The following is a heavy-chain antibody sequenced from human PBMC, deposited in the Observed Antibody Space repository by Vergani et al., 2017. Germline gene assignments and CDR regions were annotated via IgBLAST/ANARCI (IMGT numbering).Heavy chain of an antibody. Sequence: VQLVESGGGVVQPGRSLRLSCVASGFTFTAHGLNWVRQAPGKGLEWVSGISGQNFRTHYADSVKGRFTISRDDSKNTVYLQINSLRAEDTAVYYCASTSGSRAPFDYWGQGTLVTVSS. CDR3: ASTSGSRAPFDY. V-gene: IGHV3-23*04. D-gene: IGHD1-26*01. CDR1: GFTFTAHG. CDR2: ISGQNFRT. J-gene: IGHJ4*02.